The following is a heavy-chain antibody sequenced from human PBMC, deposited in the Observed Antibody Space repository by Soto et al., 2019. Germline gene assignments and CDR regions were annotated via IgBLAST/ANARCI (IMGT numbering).Heavy chain of an antibody. CDR2: IYYSGSS. V-gene: IGHV4-59*08. CDR3: ASSHAWSTFDH. Sequence: TSETLSLTCTVSGASINNYYWSWIRQPPGKGLEWIGNIYYSGSSNYNPSLKSRVTISVDTSKNYFSLKLSSVTAADTAMYYCASSHAWSTFDHWGLGTLVTVSS. J-gene: IGHJ4*02. CDR1: GASINNYY. D-gene: IGHD2-2*01.